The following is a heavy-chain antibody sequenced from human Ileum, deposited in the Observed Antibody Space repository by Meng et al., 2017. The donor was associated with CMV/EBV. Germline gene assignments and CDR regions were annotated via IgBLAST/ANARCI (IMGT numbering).Heavy chain of an antibody. CDR2: IYHHNGGT. J-gene: IGHJ4*02. CDR3: VKEDWYFNF. CDR1: GYTFTAKN. Sequence: VHLVQFGNEVKKPGASVKVSCNAYGYTFTAKNLNGVRQAHGQGLVWMGWIYHHNGGTYFAQKFQGRVTMTSDTSITTAYMELSRLTSDDTAIYYCVKEDWYFNFWGQGTLVTVSS. V-gene: IGHV1-2*02. D-gene: IGHD3-9*01.